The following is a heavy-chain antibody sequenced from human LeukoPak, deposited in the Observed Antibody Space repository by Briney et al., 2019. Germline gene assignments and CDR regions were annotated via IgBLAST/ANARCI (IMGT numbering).Heavy chain of an antibody. CDR2: INIGGTNT. Sequence: GGTLRLSCAASGFTFNDYYMSWIRQAPGKGLEWLSYINIGGTNTHYADSVKGRFTISRDNAKKSLYLEMNNLRAEDTAVYYCATDGAGFDTWGQGVLVTVSS. V-gene: IGHV3-11*01. J-gene: IGHJ5*02. CDR3: ATDGAGFDT. CDR1: GFTFNDYY.